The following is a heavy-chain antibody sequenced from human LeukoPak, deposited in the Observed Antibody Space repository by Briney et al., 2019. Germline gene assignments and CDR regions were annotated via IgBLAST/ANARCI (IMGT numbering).Heavy chain of an antibody. CDR2: ISSSGSTI. V-gene: IGHV3-48*03. J-gene: IGHJ4*02. Sequence: GGSLRLSCAASGFTFSSYEMSWVRQAPGKGLEWVSYISSSGSTIYYADSVKGRFTISRENANNSLYLQMNSLRAEDTAVYYCARAHNWKYGTFDYWGQGTLVTVPS. CDR1: GFTFSSYE. CDR3: ARAHNWKYGTFDY. D-gene: IGHD1-7*01.